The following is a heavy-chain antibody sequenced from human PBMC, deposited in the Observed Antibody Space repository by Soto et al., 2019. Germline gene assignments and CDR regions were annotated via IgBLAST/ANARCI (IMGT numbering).Heavy chain of an antibody. CDR2: IFKNDEK. V-gene: IGHV2-26*01. CDR1: GFSLSNARMG. D-gene: IGHD3-10*01. Sequence: SGPTLVNPTETLTLTCTVSGFSLSNARMGVSWIRQPPGKALEWLAHIFKNDEKSYITSLKSRLTISKDTSKSQVVLTITNMDPVDTATYYFARLPGYGGWFGELEYYFDYWGQGILVTVSS. J-gene: IGHJ4*02. CDR3: ARLPGYGGWFGELEYYFDY.